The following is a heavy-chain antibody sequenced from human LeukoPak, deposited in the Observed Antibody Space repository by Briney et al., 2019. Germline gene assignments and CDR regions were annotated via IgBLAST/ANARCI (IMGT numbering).Heavy chain of an antibody. J-gene: IGHJ6*02. V-gene: IGHV1-18*01. CDR1: GYTFTNYG. Sequence: ASVKVSCKASGYTFTNYGISWVRQAPGQGLEWMGWISAYNGNTNYAQKLQGRVTMTTDTSTSTAYMELRSLRSDDTAVYYCARVQGFGGLTYYDFWSGYDYYYYGMDVWGQGTTVTVSS. CDR3: ARVQGFGGLTYYDFWSGYDYYYYGMDV. D-gene: IGHD3-3*01. CDR2: ISAYNGNT.